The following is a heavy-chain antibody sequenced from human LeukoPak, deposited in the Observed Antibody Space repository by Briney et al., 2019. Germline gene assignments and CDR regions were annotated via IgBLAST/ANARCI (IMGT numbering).Heavy chain of an antibody. J-gene: IGHJ6*02. Sequence: SETLSLTCTVSGGSISSSSYYWGWVRQPPGKGLEWIGYIYYSGSTNYNPSLKSRVTISVDTSKNQFSLKLSSVTAADTAVYYCARDGPGYYYGMDVWGQGTTVTVSS. CDR1: GGSISSSSYY. CDR2: IYYSGST. CDR3: ARDGPGYYYGMDV. V-gene: IGHV4-61*01.